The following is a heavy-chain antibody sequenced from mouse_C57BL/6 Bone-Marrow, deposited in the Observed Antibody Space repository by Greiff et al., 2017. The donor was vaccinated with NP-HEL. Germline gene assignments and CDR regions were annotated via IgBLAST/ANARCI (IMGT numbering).Heavy chain of an antibody. J-gene: IGHJ2*01. Sequence: VQLQQSGAELVMPGASVKLSCKASGYTFTSYWMHWVKQRPGQGLEWIGEIDPSDSYTNYNQKFKGKSTLTVDKSSSTAYMQLSSLTSEDSAVYYCARLGLSFDYWGQGTTLTVSS. V-gene: IGHV1-69*01. D-gene: IGHD4-1*01. CDR1: GYTFTSYW. CDR2: IDPSDSYT. CDR3: ARLGLSFDY.